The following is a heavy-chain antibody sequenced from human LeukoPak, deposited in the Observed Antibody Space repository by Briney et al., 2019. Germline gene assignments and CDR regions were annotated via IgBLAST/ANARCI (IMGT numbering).Heavy chain of an antibody. J-gene: IGHJ6*03. CDR1: SGPIYSYY. CDR3: ARLKFYDSTGYSPGHYMDV. V-gene: IGHV4-4*07. D-gene: IGHD3-22*01. Sequence: SETLSLTCTVSSGPIYSYYWNWIRQTAGKGLEWIGRLYPGVSTNYNPSLKSRVTMSVDTSRNQFALELRDVTAADTAVYYCARLKFYDSTGYSPGHYMDVWGKGTTVTVSS. CDR2: LYPGVST.